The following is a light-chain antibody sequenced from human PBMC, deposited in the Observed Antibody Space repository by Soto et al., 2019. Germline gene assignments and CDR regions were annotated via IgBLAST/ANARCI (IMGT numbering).Light chain of an antibody. Sequence: EIVLTRSPGTLSLSPGERATLSCRASESVSDNYLAWYQQRSGQAPRLVIYGASSRASAVPDRFSGSGSGADFTLTIRRLEPEDFAVYYCQQYGSPPLTFGGGTKVDIK. CDR1: ESVSDNY. CDR2: GAS. J-gene: IGKJ4*01. V-gene: IGKV3-20*01. CDR3: QQYGSPPLT.